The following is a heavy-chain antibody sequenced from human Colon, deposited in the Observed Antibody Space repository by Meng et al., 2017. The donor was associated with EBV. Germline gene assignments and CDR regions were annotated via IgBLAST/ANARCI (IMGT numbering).Heavy chain of an antibody. CDR1: GAPATHHNW. CDR3: LRASGGSV. V-gene: IGHV4-4*02. J-gene: IGHJ4*02. D-gene: IGHD3-10*01. CDR2: IRQSATS. Sequence: QDSLPAIAHASVTPSLTCAVSGAPATHHNWWVLIHQHPGMGLVWLGEIRQSATSAYNPSITRRVSMSIDKSQNQFSLLPTSATAADTAVYNCLRASGGSVWGQGTLVTVSS.